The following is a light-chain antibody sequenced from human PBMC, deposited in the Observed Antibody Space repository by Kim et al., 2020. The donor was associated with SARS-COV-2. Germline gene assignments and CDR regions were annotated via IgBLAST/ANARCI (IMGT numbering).Light chain of an antibody. V-gene: IGLV2-14*03. CDR2: DVS. CDR1: ISDVGVYNY. J-gene: IGLJ1*01. CDR3: NSYTSSTTFYV. Sequence: SIPTSATGTISDVGVYNYVSWYQQHPGKAPKVLFYDVSKRPSGVSNRFSGSKSDNTASLTISGLQAEDEADYYCNSYTSSTTFYVFGTGTKVTVL.